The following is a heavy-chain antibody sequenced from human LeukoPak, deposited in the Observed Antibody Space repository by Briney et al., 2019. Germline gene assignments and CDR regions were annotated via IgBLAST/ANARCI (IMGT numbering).Heavy chain of an antibody. CDR1: SFTPSSHG. CDR3: ARILLTGTGRGYSDY. CDR2: IDSSATST. D-gene: IGHD1-7*01. Sequence: GGSLRLSCAASSFTPSSHGMAWVRQAPGQGLEWISAIDSSATSTYYADSVKGRFTISRDNSMNTLFLQMNSLRAEDTALYYCARILLTGTGRGYSDYWGQGVLVTVSS. V-gene: IGHV3-23*05. J-gene: IGHJ4*02.